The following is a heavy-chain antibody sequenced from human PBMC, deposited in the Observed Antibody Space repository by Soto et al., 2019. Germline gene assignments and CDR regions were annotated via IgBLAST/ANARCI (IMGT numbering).Heavy chain of an antibody. Sequence: QVQLQESGPGLVKPSETLSLTCSVSGSSVNSDNYYWSWIRQPPGKGLEWIACIYNGKYRTYNPCLKSRFTISADPSKNRFSLELSSLSAADPAVYYCSRDGNPNSSSPFVIGYWGRGTLVTVSS. V-gene: IGHV4-61*01. J-gene: IGHJ4*02. D-gene: IGHD6-6*01. CDR3: SRDGNPNSSSPFVIGY. CDR1: GSSVNSDNYY. CDR2: IYNGKYR.